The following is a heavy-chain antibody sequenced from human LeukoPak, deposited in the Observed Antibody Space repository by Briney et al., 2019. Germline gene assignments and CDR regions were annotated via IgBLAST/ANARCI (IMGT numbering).Heavy chain of an antibody. V-gene: IGHV4-39*01. CDR2: IYYSGST. CDR1: GGSISSSSYY. CDR3: ARGRWYFDL. J-gene: IGHJ2*01. Sequence: SETLSLTCTVSGGSISSSSYYWGWIRQPPGKGLEWIGSIYYSGSTHYNPSLKSRVTISVDTSKNQFSLKLSSVTAADTAVYYCARGRWYFDLWGRGTLVTVSS.